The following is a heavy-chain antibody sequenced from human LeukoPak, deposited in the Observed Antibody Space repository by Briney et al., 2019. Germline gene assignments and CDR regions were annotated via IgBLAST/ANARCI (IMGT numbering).Heavy chain of an antibody. CDR1: GFTFSSYG. CDR3: AKAGWAYISSWSDY. V-gene: IGHV3-23*01. D-gene: IGHD6-13*01. J-gene: IGHJ4*02. CDR2: ITGSGGST. Sequence: GGSLRLSCAASGFTFSSYGMSWVRQAPGKGLEWVSAITGSGGSTYYADSVKGRFTISRDNSENTLYLQMNSLRAEDTAVYYCAKAGWAYISSWSDYWGQGTLVTVSS.